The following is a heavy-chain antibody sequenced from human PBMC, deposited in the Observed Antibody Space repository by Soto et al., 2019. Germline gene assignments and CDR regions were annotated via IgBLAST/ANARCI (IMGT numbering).Heavy chain of an antibody. Sequence: EVQLLESGGGLVQPGGSLRLSCAASGFTFSSYAMSWVRQAPGKGLEWVSAISGSGGSTYYADSVKGRFTISRDNSKNTLYLQMNSRRAEDTAVYYCAKEGVVVAATPLSDAFDIWGQGTMVTVSS. D-gene: IGHD2-15*01. J-gene: IGHJ3*02. CDR2: ISGSGGST. CDR3: AKEGVVVAATPLSDAFDI. CDR1: GFTFSSYA. V-gene: IGHV3-23*01.